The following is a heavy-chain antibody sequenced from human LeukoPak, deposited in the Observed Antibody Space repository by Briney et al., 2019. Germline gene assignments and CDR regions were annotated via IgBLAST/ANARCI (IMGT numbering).Heavy chain of an antibody. Sequence: GGSLRLSCAASGFTFSSYAMNWVRQAPGKGLEWVSGISSSGGSTYYADSVKGRFTISRDNSKNTLYLQMNSLRAEDTAVYYCAKPAYCSGGSCYSIGYFDYWGQGTLVTVSS. V-gene: IGHV3-23*01. CDR2: ISSSGGST. D-gene: IGHD2-15*01. CDR1: GFTFSSYA. J-gene: IGHJ4*02. CDR3: AKPAYCSGGSCYSIGYFDY.